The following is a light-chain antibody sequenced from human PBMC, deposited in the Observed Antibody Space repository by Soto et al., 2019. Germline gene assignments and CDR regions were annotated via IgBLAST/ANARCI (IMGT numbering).Light chain of an antibody. V-gene: IGLV2-8*01. J-gene: IGLJ1*01. CDR3: SSYVGTNSYV. CDR1: SSDVGGYNY. CDR2: EVY. Sequence: QSVLTQPPSASGSPGQSVTISCTGTSSDVGGYNYVSWYQQHPGKAPKLIIYEVYKRPSGVPDRFSGSKSGNTAALTVSGLQAEDEADYYCSSYVGTNSYVFGTGTKV.